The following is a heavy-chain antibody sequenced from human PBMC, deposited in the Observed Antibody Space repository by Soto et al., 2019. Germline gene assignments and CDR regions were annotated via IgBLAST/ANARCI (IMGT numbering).Heavy chain of an antibody. Sequence: QVQLSQFGAEVKKPGASVKVSCKASGYSFTNFHIHWVRQAPGQGLEWMGMIDPSGGITRDAQRLQGRITMTRDASTSTVYMEVRSLTSEDTTVYYCAREVIGHDNYETIGYYVDHWGQGTLVTVSS. CDR1: GYSFTNFH. J-gene: IGHJ4*02. CDR2: IDPSGGIT. V-gene: IGHV1-46*01. D-gene: IGHD3-22*01. CDR3: AREVIGHDNYETIGYYVDH.